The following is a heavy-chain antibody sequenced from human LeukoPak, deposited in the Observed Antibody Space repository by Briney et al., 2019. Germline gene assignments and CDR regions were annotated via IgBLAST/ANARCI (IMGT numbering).Heavy chain of an antibody. CDR2: IFHTGST. Sequence: SETLSLTCTVSGGSIRSNYWSRIREPPRKGLEWIGYIFHTGSTNYNPSLKSRVTISVDTSKNQFSLKLSSVTAADTAVYYCARHIRGAYYYFDYWGQGTLVTVSS. CDR1: GGSIRSNY. CDR3: ARHIRGAYYYFDY. J-gene: IGHJ4*02. V-gene: IGHV4-59*08. D-gene: IGHD3-10*01.